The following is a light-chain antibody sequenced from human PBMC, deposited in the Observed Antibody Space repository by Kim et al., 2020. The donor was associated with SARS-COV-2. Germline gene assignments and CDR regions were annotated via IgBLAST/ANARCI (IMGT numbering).Light chain of an antibody. J-gene: IGLJ1*01. CDR3: SSYAGDSTFFV. V-gene: IGLV2-23*02. Sequence: QSALTQPASVSGSPGQSITISCTGTSSDVGGYNIVTWYQQEPGKAPKLNIYEVNKRPSGLSNRFSGSKSGNTAFLTISGLQAEDEGDYYCSSYAGDSTFFVFGTGTKVTVL. CDR1: SSDVGGYNI. CDR2: EVN.